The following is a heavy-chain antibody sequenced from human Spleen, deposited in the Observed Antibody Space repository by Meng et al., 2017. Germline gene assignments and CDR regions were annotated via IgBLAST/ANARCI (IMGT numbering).Heavy chain of an antibody. CDR2: ISYDGRNK. Sequence: GESLKISCAASGLRFSSDAMHWVRQAPGKGLEWVAVISYDGRNKYYADSLKGRFTISRDNSKNTLYVKMNSLRAEDTAVYYCARGAQDTHWLIDYWGQGTLVTVSS. CDR3: ARGAQDTHWLIDY. J-gene: IGHJ4*02. CDR1: GLRFSSDA. V-gene: IGHV3-30*01. D-gene: IGHD6-19*01.